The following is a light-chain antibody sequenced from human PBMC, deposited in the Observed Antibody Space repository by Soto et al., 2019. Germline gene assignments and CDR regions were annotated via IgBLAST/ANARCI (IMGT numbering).Light chain of an antibody. Sequence: DIQMTQSPSSLSASVGDRVTITCRASQSISSYLNWYQQKPGKVPKLLIYAASSLQSGVPSRFSGSGSGTHFTLTISSLQPEDFATYYCQQTNSFPITFGQGTRLEIK. J-gene: IGKJ5*01. CDR2: AAS. CDR3: QQTNSFPIT. CDR1: QSISSY. V-gene: IGKV1-39*01.